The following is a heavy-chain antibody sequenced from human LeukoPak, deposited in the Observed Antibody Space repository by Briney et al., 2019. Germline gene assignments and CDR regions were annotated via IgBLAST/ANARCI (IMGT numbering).Heavy chain of an antibody. J-gene: IGHJ6*02. Sequence: KPSETLSLTCTVSGGSISSYYWSWIREPAGKGLEWIGRIYTSWSTNYNPSLKSRVTMSVDTSKNQFSLKLSSVTAADTAVYYCARDQANIVVVPAAMPDYYYYGMDVWGQGTTVTVSS. CDR1: GGSISSYY. V-gene: IGHV4-4*07. CDR3: ARDQANIVVVPAAMPDYYYYGMDV. CDR2: IYTSWST. D-gene: IGHD2-2*01.